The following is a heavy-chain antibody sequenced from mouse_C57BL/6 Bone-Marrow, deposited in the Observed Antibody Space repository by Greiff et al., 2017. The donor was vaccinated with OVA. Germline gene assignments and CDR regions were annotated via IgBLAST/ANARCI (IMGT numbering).Heavy chain of an antibody. D-gene: IGHD2-4*01. CDR1: GFNIKDDY. J-gene: IGHJ3*01. V-gene: IGHV14-4*01. CDR2: IDPEDGDT. Sequence: VQLKESGAELVRPGASVKLSCTASGFNIKDDYMHWVKQRPEQGLEWIGRIDPEDGDTEYASKFQGKATITADTSSNTAYLQLSSLTSEDTAVYYCTVYYDYVQFAYWGQGTLVTVSA. CDR3: TVYYDYVQFAY.